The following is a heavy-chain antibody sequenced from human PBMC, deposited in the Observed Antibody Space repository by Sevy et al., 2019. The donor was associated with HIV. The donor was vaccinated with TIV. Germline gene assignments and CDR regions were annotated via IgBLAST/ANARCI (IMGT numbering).Heavy chain of an antibody. V-gene: IGHV4-34*01. J-gene: IGHJ4*02. Sequence: SETLSLTCAVYGGSFSGYYWNWIRQPPGKGLEWVGEIKHSGSTDYNPSLKSRVTISVDTSKNQFSLKLKPVTAADTAVYYCARVTMDRDGYNYMDYWGQGTLVTVSS. D-gene: IGHD5-12*01. CDR3: ARVTMDRDGYNYMDY. CDR2: IKHSGST. CDR1: GGSFSGYY.